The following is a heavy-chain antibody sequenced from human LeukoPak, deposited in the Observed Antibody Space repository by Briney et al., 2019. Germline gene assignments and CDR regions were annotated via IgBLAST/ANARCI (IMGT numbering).Heavy chain of an antibody. CDR3: ARHSGSGRWTSDY. CDR2: IYYSGST. V-gene: IGHV4-39*01. J-gene: IGHJ4*02. D-gene: IGHD6-19*01. CDR1: GGSISSSSYY. Sequence: PSETLSLTCTVSGGSISSSSYYWGWIRQPPGKGLEWIGSIYYSGSTYYNPSLKSRVTISVDTSKNQFSLKLSSVTAADTAVYYCARHSGSGRWTSDYWGQGTLVTVFS.